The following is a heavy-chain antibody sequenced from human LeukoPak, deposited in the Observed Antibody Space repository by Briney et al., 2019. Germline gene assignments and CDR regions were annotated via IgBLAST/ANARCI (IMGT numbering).Heavy chain of an antibody. Sequence: SETLSLTCTVSGGSVSTYYWNWIRQPPGKGLEWIGYIYYSGSTNYNPSLKSRLTISVDTSNNQFSLKLSSVTAADTAVYYCAREGGLAAAGTDYWGQGTLVTVSS. D-gene: IGHD6-13*01. J-gene: IGHJ4*02. CDR3: AREGGLAAAGTDY. CDR1: GGSVSTYY. CDR2: IYYSGST. V-gene: IGHV4-59*02.